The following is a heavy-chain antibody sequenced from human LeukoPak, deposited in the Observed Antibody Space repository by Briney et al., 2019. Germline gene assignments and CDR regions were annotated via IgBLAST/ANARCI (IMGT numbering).Heavy chain of an antibody. CDR2: ISGSGGST. Sequence: PGGSLRLSCAASGFTFSSYAMSWVRQAPGKGLEWVSAISGSGGSTYYADSVKGRFTISRDNAKNSLYLQMNSLRAEDTAVYYCARSFDPRYYYYYMDVWGKGNTVTVSS. V-gene: IGHV3-23*01. J-gene: IGHJ6*03. CDR1: GFTFSSYA. CDR3: ARSFDPRYYYYYMDV.